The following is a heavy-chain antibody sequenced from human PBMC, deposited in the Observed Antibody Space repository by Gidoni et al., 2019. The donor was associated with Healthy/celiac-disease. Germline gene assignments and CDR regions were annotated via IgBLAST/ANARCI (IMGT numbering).Heavy chain of an antibody. V-gene: IGHV1-2*02. Sequence: QVQLVQSGAEVKKPGASVKVSCKASGYTFTGYYMHWVRQAPGQGLEWMGWINPNSGGTNYAQKLQGRVTMTRDTSISTAYMELSRLRSDDTAVYYCARDVSYGDYVLAGYWGQGTLVTVSS. D-gene: IGHD4-17*01. J-gene: IGHJ4*02. CDR2: INPNSGGT. CDR1: GYTFTGYY. CDR3: ARDVSYGDYVLAGY.